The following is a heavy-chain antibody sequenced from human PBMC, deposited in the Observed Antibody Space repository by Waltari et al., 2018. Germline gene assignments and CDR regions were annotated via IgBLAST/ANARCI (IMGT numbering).Heavy chain of an antibody. Sequence: VQLVQSGAEVKKTGASVRLSCLFSGSNFFEQKIHWVRHAPGHGLEWMGWVDPDSGDTMYLEKFRGRVTMTRDTSIKTVFMELRSLTSGDTAVYFCARRPENKYGFYDSWGQGTLVTIAS. CDR2: VDPDSGDT. D-gene: IGHD3-10*01. J-gene: IGHJ5*01. V-gene: IGHV1-2*02. CDR1: GSNFFEQK. CDR3: ARRPENKYGFYDS.